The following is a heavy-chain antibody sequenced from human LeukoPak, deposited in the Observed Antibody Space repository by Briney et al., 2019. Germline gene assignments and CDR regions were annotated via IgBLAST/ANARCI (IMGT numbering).Heavy chain of an antibody. J-gene: IGHJ4*02. Sequence: PGESLKISCKGPGYSFTSYWIGWVRHMPGKGLEWMGIIYPGDSDTRYSPSFQGQVTISADKSISTAYLQWSSLKASDTAMYYCARFVVGATQLFDYWGQGTLVTVSS. D-gene: IGHD1-26*01. V-gene: IGHV5-51*01. CDR1: GYSFTSYW. CDR3: ARFVVGATQLFDY. CDR2: IYPGDSDT.